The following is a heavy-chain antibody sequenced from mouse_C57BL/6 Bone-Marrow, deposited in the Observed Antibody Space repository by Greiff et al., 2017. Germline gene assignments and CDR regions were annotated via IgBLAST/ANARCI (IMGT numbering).Heavy chain of an antibody. J-gene: IGHJ2*01. V-gene: IGHV1-18*01. Sequence: VQLQQSGPELVKPGASVKIPCKASGYTFTDYNMDWVKQSHGKSLEWIGDINPNNGGTIYNQKFKGKATLTVDKSSSTAYMELRSLTSEDTAVYYCARSPDPYYYGFDYWGQGTTLTVSS. D-gene: IGHD1-1*01. CDR1: GYTFTDYN. CDR2: INPNNGGT. CDR3: ARSPDPYYYGFDY.